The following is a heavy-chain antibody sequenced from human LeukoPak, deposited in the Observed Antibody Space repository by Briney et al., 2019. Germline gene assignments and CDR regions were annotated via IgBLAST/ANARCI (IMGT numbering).Heavy chain of an antibody. D-gene: IGHD3-10*01. J-gene: IGHJ4*02. CDR3: AKDLSRYYYGSGTNTLWGGYYFDY. CDR2: ISGDGGST. CDR1: GFTFDDYA. V-gene: IGHV3-43*02. Sequence: GGSLRLSCAASGFTFDDYAMHWVRHAPGKGLEWVSLISGDGGSTYYADSVKGRFTISRDNSKHSLYLQMNSLRTEDTALYYCAKDLSRYYYGSGTNTLWGGYYFDYWGQGTLVTVSS.